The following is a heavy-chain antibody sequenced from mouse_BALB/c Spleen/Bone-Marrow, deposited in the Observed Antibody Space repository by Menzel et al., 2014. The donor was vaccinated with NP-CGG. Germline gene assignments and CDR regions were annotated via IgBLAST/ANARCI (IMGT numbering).Heavy chain of an antibody. V-gene: IGHV7-1*02. CDR2: SRNKAKYYTT. CDR3: ARDVGYGNYFVY. J-gene: IGHJ3*01. Sequence: EVKLEESGGGLVQPGDSLILSCATSGFTFSDFYMEWVRQPPGKRLEWIAASRNKAKYYTTEYSASVKGRFIVSRDTSQSVLYLQMNALRAEDTAIYYCARDVGYGNYFVYWGQGTLVTVSA. D-gene: IGHD2-10*02. CDR1: GFTFSDFY.